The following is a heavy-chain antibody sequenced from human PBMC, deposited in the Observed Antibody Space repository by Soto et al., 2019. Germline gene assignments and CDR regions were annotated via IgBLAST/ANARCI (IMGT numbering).Heavy chain of an antibody. Sequence: SVKVSCKASGGTFSSYAISWVRQAPGQGLEWMGGIIPILGTANYAQKFQGRVTLTADESTSTAYMEVSNLGSEETAVYYCARGKESDNHFDYWGQGTLVTVSS. CDR3: ARGKESDNHFDY. V-gene: IGHV1-69*13. D-gene: IGHD1-1*01. J-gene: IGHJ4*02. CDR1: GGTFSSYA. CDR2: IIPILGTA.